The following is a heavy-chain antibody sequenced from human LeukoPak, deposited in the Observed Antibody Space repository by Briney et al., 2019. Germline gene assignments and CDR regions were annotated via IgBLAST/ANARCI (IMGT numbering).Heavy chain of an antibody. J-gene: IGHJ5*02. V-gene: IGHV3-23*01. CDR3: AKTQGYYDA. D-gene: IGHD2-15*01. Sequence: GGSLRLSCTASGFTFSNYAMSWVRQAPGKGLELVSGIYGSDDKTVYGDAVKGRFTISRDNSKNTLYLRMNSLRADDTAVYYCAKTQGYYDAWGQGALVTVSS. CDR2: IYGSDDKT. CDR1: GFTFSNYA.